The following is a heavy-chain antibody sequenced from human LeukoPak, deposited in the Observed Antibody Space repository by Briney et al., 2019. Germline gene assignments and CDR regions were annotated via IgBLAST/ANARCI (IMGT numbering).Heavy chain of an antibody. Sequence: GGSLRLSCAAYGFTFSSYGMTWVRQAPGKGLEWVSAISGSGDTTYYADSVKGRFTISRDNSKNTLYLQMNSLRAEDTAVYYCARRAGAYSHPYDYWGQGTLVTVSS. CDR3: ARRAGAYSHPYDY. D-gene: IGHD4/OR15-4a*01. CDR1: GFTFSSYG. CDR2: ISGSGDTT. V-gene: IGHV3-23*01. J-gene: IGHJ4*02.